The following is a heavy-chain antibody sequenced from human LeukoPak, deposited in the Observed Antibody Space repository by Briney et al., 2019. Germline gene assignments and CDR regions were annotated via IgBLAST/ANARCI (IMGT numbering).Heavy chain of an antibody. V-gene: IGHV1-46*01. Sequence: GASVKVSCKASGYTFTNYYMHRVRQAPGQGLEWMGIINPSGGSTSCAQKFQGRVTMTRDTSTSTVYMELSSLRSEDTAVYYCAREIGPIQLHLWGSAFDYWGQGTLVTVSS. CDR3: AREIGPIQLHLWGSAFDY. CDR1: GYTFTNYY. CDR2: INPSGGST. D-gene: IGHD5-18*01. J-gene: IGHJ4*02.